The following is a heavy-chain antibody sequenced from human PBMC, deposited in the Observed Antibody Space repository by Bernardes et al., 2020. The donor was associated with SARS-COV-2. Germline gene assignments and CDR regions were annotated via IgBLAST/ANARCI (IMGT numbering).Heavy chain of an antibody. CDR3: ARRSSSGWYGMDV. CDR1: GFTISSDA. CDR2: IAYDGSKK. J-gene: IGHJ6*02. Sequence: GSLILSSTASGFTISSDAMHSVNQAPGKVLEWVAVIAYDGSKKYYADSVKGRFTISRDNSKNTLYLQTNSVKGEDTAEYYCARRSSSGWYGMDVWGQGPTVTVS. D-gene: IGHD6-19*01. V-gene: IGHV3-30-3*02.